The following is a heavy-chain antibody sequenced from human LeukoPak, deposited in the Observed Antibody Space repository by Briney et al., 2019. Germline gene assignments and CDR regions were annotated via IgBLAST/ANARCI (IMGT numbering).Heavy chain of an antibody. CDR2: ISGSGGST. J-gene: IGHJ4*02. Sequence: ASVKVSCKASGGTFSSYAIIWVRQAPGKGLEWVSAISGSGGSTYYADSVKGRFTISRDNSKNTLYLQMNSLRAEDTAVYYCAKNWGTDYWGQGTLVTVSS. CDR1: GGTFSSYA. D-gene: IGHD7-27*01. V-gene: IGHV3-23*01. CDR3: AKNWGTDY.